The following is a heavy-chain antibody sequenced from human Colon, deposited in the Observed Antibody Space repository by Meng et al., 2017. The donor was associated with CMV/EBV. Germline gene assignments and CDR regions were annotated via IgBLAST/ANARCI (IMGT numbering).Heavy chain of an antibody. J-gene: IGHJ4*02. CDR2: IYSDGGTT. CDR3: AREEGYTRPHYFDY. D-gene: IGHD6-13*01. V-gene: IGHV3-23*03. CDR1: GFTFSDYY. Sequence: GESLKISCAASGFTFSDYYMSWVRQAPGKGLEWVAVIYSDGGTTDYADSVKGRFTISRDNSKNTLYLQMNSLRADDTAVYYCAREEGYTRPHYFDYWGQGTLVTVSS.